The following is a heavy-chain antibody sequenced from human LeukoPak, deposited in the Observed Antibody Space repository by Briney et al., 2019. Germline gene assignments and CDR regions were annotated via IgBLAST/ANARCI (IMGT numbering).Heavy chain of an antibody. Sequence: ASVKVSCKASGYTFTGNYIHWVRQAPGQGLEWMGWINPNTGGTKYAQKFQGRVTMTRDTSISTAYMELTWLKSDDTVVYYYARDSATAAAAELDYWGQGTLVTVSS. CDR3: ARDSATAAAAELDY. V-gene: IGHV1-2*02. J-gene: IGHJ4*02. CDR2: INPNTGGT. D-gene: IGHD6-13*01. CDR1: GYTFTGNY.